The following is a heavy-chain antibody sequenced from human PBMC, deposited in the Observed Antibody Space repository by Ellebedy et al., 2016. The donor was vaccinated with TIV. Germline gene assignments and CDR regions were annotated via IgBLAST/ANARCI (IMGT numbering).Heavy chain of an antibody. J-gene: IGHJ4*02. CDR2: IKQDGSEK. V-gene: IGHV3-7*03. CDR1: GFSFSGYW. CDR3: ARSRGVSY. Sequence: GESLKISCAASGFSFSGYWMTWVRQAPGKGPECVANIKQDGSEKYYVNSVKGRFTISRDNAKNSLYLQMNSLRAEDTAVYFCARSRGVSYWGQGTPVTVSS. D-gene: IGHD2-8*01.